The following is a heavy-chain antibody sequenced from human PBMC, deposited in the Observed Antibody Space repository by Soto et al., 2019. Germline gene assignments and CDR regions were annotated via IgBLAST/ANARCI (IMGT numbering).Heavy chain of an antibody. D-gene: IGHD2-2*01. CDR3: AREGYCSSTSCYGYYYGMDV. CDR2: INPNSGGT. CDR1: GYTFTGYY. J-gene: IGHJ6*02. V-gene: IGHV1-2*02. Sequence: ASVKVSCKASGYTFTGYYMHWVRQAPGQGLEWMGWINPNSGGTNYAQKFQGRVTMTRDTSISTAYMELSRLRSDDTAVYYCAREGYCSSTSCYGYYYGMDVWGQGTKVTVSS.